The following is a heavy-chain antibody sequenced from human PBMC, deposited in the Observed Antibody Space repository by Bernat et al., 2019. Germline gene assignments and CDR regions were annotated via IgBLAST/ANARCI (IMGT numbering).Heavy chain of an antibody. CDR2: ISYDGSNK. J-gene: IGHJ4*02. Sequence: QVQLAESGGGVVQPGRSLRLSCVASGFIFSNYAMHWVRQAPGKGLEWVAVISYDGSNKYYADSVKGRFTISRDNSKNTLYLQMNSLRAEDTAVYYCAKVCRVRWFLCDYWGQGTLVTVSS. D-gene: IGHD4-23*01. CDR3: AKVCRVRWFLCDY. CDR1: GFIFSNYA. V-gene: IGHV3-30-3*01.